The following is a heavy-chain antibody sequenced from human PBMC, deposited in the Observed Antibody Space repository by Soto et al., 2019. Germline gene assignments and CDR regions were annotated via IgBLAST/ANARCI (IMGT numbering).Heavy chain of an antibody. CDR1: GFTFSNSW. CDR2: INQDGSKK. V-gene: IGHV3-7*01. CDR3: AKAIAAAGSY. D-gene: IGHD6-13*01. Sequence: GGSLRLSCAASGFTFSNSWMNWVRQAPGKGLEWVANINQDGSKKYYVDSVKGRFTISRDNAKNSVYLQMNSLRAEDTAVYYCAKAIAAAGSYWGQGTLVTVSS. J-gene: IGHJ4*02.